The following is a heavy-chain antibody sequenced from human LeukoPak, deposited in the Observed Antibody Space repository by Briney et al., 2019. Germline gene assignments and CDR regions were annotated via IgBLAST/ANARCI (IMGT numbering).Heavy chain of an antibody. J-gene: IGHJ3*02. CDR3: AKDVPRYYDSSGYYHAFDI. CDR1: GFTFSSYA. CDR2: ISGSGGST. V-gene: IGHV3-23*01. Sequence: GGTLRLSCAASGFTFSSYAMSWVRQAPGKGLEWVSAISGSGGSTYYADSVKGRFTISRDNSKNTLYLQMNSLRAEDRAVYYCAKDVPRYYDSSGYYHAFDIWGQGTMVTVSS. D-gene: IGHD3-22*01.